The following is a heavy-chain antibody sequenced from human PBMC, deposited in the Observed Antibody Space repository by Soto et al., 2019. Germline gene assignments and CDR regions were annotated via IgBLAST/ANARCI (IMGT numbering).Heavy chain of an antibody. Sequence: QITLKESGPTLVKPTQTLTLTCTFSGFSLSTSGVGVGWIRQPPGKALEWLALIYWDDDKRDSPSLMSRLTITKVTSKNQVVLTMTNMDPVDTATYYCAHKISSSVFDYWGQGTLVTVSS. CDR1: GFSLSTSGVG. D-gene: IGHD2-2*01. J-gene: IGHJ4*02. V-gene: IGHV2-5*02. CDR2: IYWDDDK. CDR3: AHKISSSVFDY.